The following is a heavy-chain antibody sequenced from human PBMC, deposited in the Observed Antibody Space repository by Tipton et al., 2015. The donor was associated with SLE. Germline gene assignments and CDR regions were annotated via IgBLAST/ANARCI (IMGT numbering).Heavy chain of an antibody. CDR1: GGSIRSGNHY. J-gene: IGHJ6*03. V-gene: IGHV4-61*02. CDR3: ATGYGDDDFYYYYYMDV. CDR2: MFRSGST. Sequence: TLSLTCTVSGGSIRSGNHYWSWIRQPAGKGLGWIGRMFRSGSTNYNPSLKSLVTRSLDTSKNQFSLNLYSATAADTAVYYCATGYGDDDFYYYYYMDVWGKGITVTVSS. D-gene: IGHD4-17*01.